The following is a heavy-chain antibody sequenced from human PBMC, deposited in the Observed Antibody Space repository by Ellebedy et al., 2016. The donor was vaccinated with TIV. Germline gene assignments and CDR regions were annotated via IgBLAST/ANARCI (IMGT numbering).Heavy chain of an antibody. CDR3: ERETYNWNYGYYGMDV. V-gene: IGHV4-4*02. CDR2: IYHSGST. CDR1: GGSISSSNW. D-gene: IGHD1-7*01. Sequence: GSLRLSCAVSGGSISSSNWWSWVRQPPGKGLEWIGEIYHSGSTNYNPSLKSRVTISVDKHKNQFSLKLSSVTAADTAVYYCERETYNWNYGYYGMDVWGQGTTVTVSS. J-gene: IGHJ6*02.